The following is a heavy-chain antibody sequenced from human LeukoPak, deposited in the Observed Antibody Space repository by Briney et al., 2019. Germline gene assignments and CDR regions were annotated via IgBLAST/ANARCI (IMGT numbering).Heavy chain of an antibody. CDR2: KYTSGET. J-gene: IGHJ4*02. V-gene: IGHV4-4*07. CDR3: AAGSQSTALIK. Sequence: PSETLSLTCTVCVGFISSYYWSGLRQPGGKGVEWIGRKYTSGETNYNPTLKSRVTISLATSKNQFSLRLSSVTAADTAVYYCAAGSQSTALIKWGQGTLVTVSS. D-gene: IGHD5-18*01. CDR1: VGFISSYY.